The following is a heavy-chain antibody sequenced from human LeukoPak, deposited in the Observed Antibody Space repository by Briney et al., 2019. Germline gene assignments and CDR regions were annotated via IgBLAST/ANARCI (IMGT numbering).Heavy chain of an antibody. Sequence: GASVKVSCKASGYTFTGYYMHWVRQAPGQGLEWMGWINPNSGGTNYAQKFQGRVTMTRDMSTSTVYMELSSLRSEDTAVYYCARSRHGYSSSWYLGTYYYYYMDVWGKGTTVTVSS. CDR1: GYTFTGYY. D-gene: IGHD6-13*01. CDR2: INPNSGGT. CDR3: ARSRHGYSSSWYLGTYYYYYMDV. J-gene: IGHJ6*03. V-gene: IGHV1-2*02.